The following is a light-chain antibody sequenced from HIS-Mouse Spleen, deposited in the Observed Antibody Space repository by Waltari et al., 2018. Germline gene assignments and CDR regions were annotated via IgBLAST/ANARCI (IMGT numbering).Light chain of an antibody. CDR3: LSADSSGTWV. J-gene: IGLJ3*02. CDR1: ALPKKY. V-gene: IGLV3-16*01. CDR2: KDS. Sequence: SYELTQPPSVSVSLGQMARITCSGEALPKKYAYWYQQKPGQFPVLVIYKDSERPSGFPERFSGSSSGTIVTLTISGVQAEDEADYYCLSADSSGTWVFGGGTKLTVL.